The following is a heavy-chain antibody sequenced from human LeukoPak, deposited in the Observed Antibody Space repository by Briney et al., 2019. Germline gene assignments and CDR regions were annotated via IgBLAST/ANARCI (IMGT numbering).Heavy chain of an antibody. Sequence: GGSLRLSCAASGFSFSDHYMDWVRQAPGKGLEWVGRIRNRAKSYPTQYAPSVKDRFTISRDESRKSLYLQMNSLKTEDMAVYFCARVGDYYDSRGYSTDAFDIWGQGTMVTVSS. V-gene: IGHV3-72*01. CDR3: ARVGDYYDSRGYSTDAFDI. CDR2: IRNRAKSYPT. J-gene: IGHJ3*02. CDR1: GFSFSDHY. D-gene: IGHD3-22*01.